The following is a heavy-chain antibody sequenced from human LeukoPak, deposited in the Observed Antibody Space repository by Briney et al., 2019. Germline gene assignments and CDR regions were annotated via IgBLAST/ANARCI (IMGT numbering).Heavy chain of an antibody. D-gene: IGHD2-2*02. CDR3: AIDDYTSSSFDF. V-gene: IGHV3-21*01. Sequence: GGSLRLSCAASGFTFSSYNMVWVRQAPGKGLEWVSCISGNNNYIYYATSVRGRFTISRDNARNSLSLHMNSLRAEDTAVYYCAIDDYTSSSFDFWGQGTLVTVSS. CDR1: GFTFSSYN. J-gene: IGHJ4*02. CDR2: ISGNNNYI.